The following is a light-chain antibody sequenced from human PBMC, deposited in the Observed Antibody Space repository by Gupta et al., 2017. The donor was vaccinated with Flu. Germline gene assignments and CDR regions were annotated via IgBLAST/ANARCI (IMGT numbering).Light chain of an antibody. Sequence: RASQNIGTSLNGYKQKPEQSRKLLNKYASQSFSGVPSRFSSSGSGSDITLTINKLDAEDAATDYGQQSSKLPSTCGQGTKVEIK. J-gene: IGKJ1*01. CDR3: QQSSKLPST. CDR2: YAS. CDR1: QNIGTS. V-gene: IGKV6-21*01.